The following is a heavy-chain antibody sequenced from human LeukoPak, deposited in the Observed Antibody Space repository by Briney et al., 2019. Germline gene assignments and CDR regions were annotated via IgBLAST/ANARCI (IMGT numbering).Heavy chain of an antibody. D-gene: IGHD3-22*01. CDR3: ARDLELTYYDSSGHDY. V-gene: IGHV3-74*01. CDR2: INGDRSIT. J-gene: IGHJ4*02. CDR1: GFTFSAYW. Sequence: PGGSLRLSCAASGFTFSAYWMHWVRQAPGKGLVWVSRINGDRSITSYAESVKGRFIISRDNAKNTVYLQMNSLSAEDTAVYYCARDLELTYYDSSGHDYWGQGTLVTVSS.